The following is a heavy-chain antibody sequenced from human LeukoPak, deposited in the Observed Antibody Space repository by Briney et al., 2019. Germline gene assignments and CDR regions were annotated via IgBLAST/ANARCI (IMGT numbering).Heavy chain of an antibody. CDR2: IRYDGIYK. V-gene: IGHV3-30*02. J-gene: IGHJ3*02. CDR3: ARDPVGEWEPHHDAFDI. Sequence: GGSLRLSCAASGFSFTSSGMHWVRQAPGKGLQWVAFIRYDGIYKHYADSVKGRFTISRDHSNNTLYLQMSSLRAEDTAVYYCARDPVGEWEPHHDAFDIWGQGTMVTVSS. CDR1: GFSFTSSG. D-gene: IGHD1-26*01.